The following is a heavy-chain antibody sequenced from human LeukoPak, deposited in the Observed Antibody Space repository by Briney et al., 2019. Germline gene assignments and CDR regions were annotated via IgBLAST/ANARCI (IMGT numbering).Heavy chain of an antibody. CDR1: GFTFRSYA. Sequence: GGSLRLSCAASGFTFRSYAMSWVRQAPGKGLEWVSPISGSGGSQYYADPVKGRFTFPETNSKNTPYLQRISLRAEDTAVYYCAKNVVVTPDAFDIWGQGTMVTVSS. CDR2: ISGSGGSQ. V-gene: IGHV3-23*01. J-gene: IGHJ3*02. D-gene: IGHD2-21*02. CDR3: AKNVVVTPDAFDI.